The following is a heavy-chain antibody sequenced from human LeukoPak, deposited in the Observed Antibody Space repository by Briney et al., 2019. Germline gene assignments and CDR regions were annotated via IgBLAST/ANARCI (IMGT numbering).Heavy chain of an antibody. Sequence: SETLSLTCTVSGYSISSGYYWGWIRQPPGKGLEWIGSIYHSGSTYYNPSLKSRVTMSVDTSKNQFSLKLSSVTAADTAVYYCARATYSSGSDSLWGQGTLVTVSS. D-gene: IGHD6-19*01. CDR1: GYSISSGYY. CDR3: ARATYSSGSDSL. CDR2: IYHSGST. J-gene: IGHJ4*02. V-gene: IGHV4-38-2*02.